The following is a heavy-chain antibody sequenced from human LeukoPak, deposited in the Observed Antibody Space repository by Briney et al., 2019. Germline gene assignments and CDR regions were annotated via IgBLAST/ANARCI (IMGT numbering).Heavy chain of an antibody. D-gene: IGHD4-23*01. Sequence: PSETLSLTCSVSGASVSSSSFHWSWIRQPPGKGLEWIGYIYYSGSTNYNPSLKSRVTISVDTPKNQFSLKLSSVTAADTAVYYCARIEDYGGNSVNYWGQGTLVTVSS. CDR3: ARIEDYGGNSVNY. V-gene: IGHV4-61*01. CDR1: GASVSSSSFH. CDR2: IYYSGST. J-gene: IGHJ4*02.